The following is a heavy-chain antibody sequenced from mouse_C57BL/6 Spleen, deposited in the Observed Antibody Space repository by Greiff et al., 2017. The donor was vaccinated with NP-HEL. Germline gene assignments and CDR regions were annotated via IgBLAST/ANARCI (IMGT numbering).Heavy chain of an antibody. CDR1: GFNIKDDY. CDR3: TTSITTVVAPFAY. D-gene: IGHD1-1*01. Sequence: EVMLVESGAELVRPGASVKLSCTASGFNIKDDYMHWVKQRPEQGLEWIGWIDPENGDTEYASKFQGKATITTDTSSNTAYLQLSSLTSEDTAVYYWTTSITTVVAPFAYWGQGTLVTVSA. CDR2: IDPENGDT. V-gene: IGHV14-4*01. J-gene: IGHJ3*01.